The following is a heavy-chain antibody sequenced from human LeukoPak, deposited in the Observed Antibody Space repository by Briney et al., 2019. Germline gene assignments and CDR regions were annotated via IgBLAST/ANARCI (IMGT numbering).Heavy chain of an antibody. V-gene: IGHV3-23*01. CDR1: GFTFSSYA. CDR2: IGGSGGST. Sequence: GGTLRLSCAASGFTFSSYAMNWVRQAPGKGLEWVSAIGGSGGSTYYADSVKGRFTISRDNSKNTLYLQMNSLRAEDTAVYYCAKETYYYDSSGYKYFQHWGQGTLVTVSS. CDR3: AKETYYYDSSGYKYFQH. J-gene: IGHJ1*01. D-gene: IGHD3-22*01.